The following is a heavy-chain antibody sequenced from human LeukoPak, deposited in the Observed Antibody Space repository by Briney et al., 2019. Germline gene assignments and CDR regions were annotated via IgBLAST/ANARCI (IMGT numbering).Heavy chain of an antibody. V-gene: IGHV4-30-2*01. D-gene: IGHD3-16*01. CDR2: IYHSGST. CDR3: ARGRTGESVWGSSRFDY. CDR1: GGSISSGGYS. Sequence: SQTLSLTCAVSGGSISSGGYSWSWIRQPPGQGLEWIGYIYHSGSTYYNPSLKSRVTISVDRSKNQFPLKLSSVTAADTAVYYCARGRTGESVWGSSRFDYWGQGTLVTVSS. J-gene: IGHJ4*02.